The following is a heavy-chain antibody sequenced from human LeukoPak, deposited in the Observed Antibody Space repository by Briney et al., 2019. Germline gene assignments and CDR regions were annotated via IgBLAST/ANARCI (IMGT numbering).Heavy chain of an antibody. CDR2: INHSGST. D-gene: IGHD3-16*01. J-gene: IGHJ4*02. Sequence: SETLSLTCAVYGGSFSGYYWSWIRQPPGKGLEWIGEINHSGSTNYNPSLKSRVTISVDTSKNQFSLKLSSVTAADTAVYYCARGQSDYVWWRIGYYFDYWGQGTLVTVSS. CDR3: ARGQSDYVWWRIGYYFDY. CDR1: GGSFSGYY. V-gene: IGHV4-34*01.